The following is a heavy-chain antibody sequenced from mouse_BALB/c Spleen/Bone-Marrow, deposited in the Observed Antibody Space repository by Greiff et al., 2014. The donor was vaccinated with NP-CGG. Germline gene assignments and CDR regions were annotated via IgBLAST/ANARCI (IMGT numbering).Heavy chain of an antibody. CDR3: ASSGNYEGGAMDY. CDR2: IDPANGIT. D-gene: IGHD2-1*01. V-gene: IGHV14-3*02. Sequence: EVQRVESGAELVKPGASVKLSCTASGFNIKDTFMHWMKQRPEQGLEWNGRIDPANGITKYDPKLQGKATITTDTSSNTAYLQLSSLTSEDTAVYYCASSGNYEGGAMDYWGQGTSVTVSS. J-gene: IGHJ4*01. CDR1: GFNIKDTF.